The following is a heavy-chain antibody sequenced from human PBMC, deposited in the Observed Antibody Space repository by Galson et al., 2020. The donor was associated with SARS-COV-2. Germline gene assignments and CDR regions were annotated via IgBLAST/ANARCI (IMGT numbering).Heavy chain of an antibody. Sequence: SQTLSLTCAISGDSVSSNSAAWNWIRQSPSRGLEWLGRTYYRSKWYNDYAVSVKSRITINPDTSKNQFSLQLNSVTPEDTAVYYCARDRGYDFWSGYYTQGWFDPWGQGTLVTVSS. V-gene: IGHV6-1*01. D-gene: IGHD3-3*01. CDR1: GDSVSSNSAA. CDR2: TYYRSKWYN. J-gene: IGHJ5*02. CDR3: ARDRGYDFWSGYYTQGWFDP.